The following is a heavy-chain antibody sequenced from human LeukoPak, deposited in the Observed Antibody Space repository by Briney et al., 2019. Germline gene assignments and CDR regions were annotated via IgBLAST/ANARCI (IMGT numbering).Heavy chain of an antibody. D-gene: IGHD6-13*01. V-gene: IGHV1-69*06. CDR1: GGTFSSYA. CDR3: AMYSSSWYATYYYYYMDV. Sequence: SVKVSCKASGGTFSSYAISWVRQAPGQGLEWMGRIIPIFGTANYAQKFQGRVTITADKSTSTAYMELSSLRSEDTAVYYCAMYSSSWYATYYYYYMDVWGKGTTVTVSS. CDR2: IIPIFGTA. J-gene: IGHJ6*03.